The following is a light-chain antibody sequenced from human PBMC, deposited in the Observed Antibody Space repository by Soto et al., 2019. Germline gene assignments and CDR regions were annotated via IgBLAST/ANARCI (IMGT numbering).Light chain of an antibody. Sequence: QSALTQPASVSGSPGQSITISCTETSSDVGDYNYVSWYQQHPDKAPNVMIYDVSNRPSGVSNRFSGSKSGNTASLTISGLLGEDEADYYCSSYIRSGNYVFGTGTKLTVL. CDR3: SSYIRSGNYV. V-gene: IGLV2-14*01. J-gene: IGLJ1*01. CDR2: DVS. CDR1: SSDVGDYNY.